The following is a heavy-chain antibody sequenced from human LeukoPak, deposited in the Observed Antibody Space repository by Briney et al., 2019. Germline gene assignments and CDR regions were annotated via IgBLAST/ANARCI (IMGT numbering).Heavy chain of an antibody. CDR2: ISYDGSNK. CDR3: ARAAGPYSSSWFLNV. V-gene: IGHV3-30-3*01. D-gene: IGHD6-13*01. J-gene: IGHJ4*02. Sequence: GGSLRLSCAASGFTFSSYAMHCVRQAPGKGLEWVAVISYDGSNKYYADSVKGRFTISRDNSKNTLYLQMNSLRAEDTAVYYCARAAGPYSSSWFLNVWGQGTLATVSS. CDR1: GFTFSSYA.